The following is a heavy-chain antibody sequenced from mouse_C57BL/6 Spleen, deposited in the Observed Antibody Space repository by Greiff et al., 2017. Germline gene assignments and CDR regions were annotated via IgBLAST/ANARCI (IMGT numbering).Heavy chain of an antibody. CDR1: GYSITSGYF. V-gene: IGHV3-6*01. CDR3: ARDQYWFAY. Sequence: VQLQQSGPGLVKPSQSLSLTCSVSGYSITSGYFWNWIRPFPGNQLEWMGFISYDGGNTYNPALKNRIPITRDKSKHQLCLKLNSVTTEDTATYYCARDQYWFAYWGQGTLVTVSA. CDR2: ISYDGGN. J-gene: IGHJ3*01.